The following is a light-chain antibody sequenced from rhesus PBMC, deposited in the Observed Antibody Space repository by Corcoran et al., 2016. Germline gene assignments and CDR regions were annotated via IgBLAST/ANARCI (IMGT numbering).Light chain of an antibody. CDR1: ENVNNY. CDR2: KAS. V-gene: IGKV1-74*01. J-gene: IGKJ2*01. Sequence: DIQMTQSPSSLSASVGDRVTITCRASENVNNYLNWYQQKPGKAPTLLIYKASTLQSGVPSRFSGSGSRTDYTFTISCLQPDDVETYSCQHGYGTPYSFGQGTKVEIK. CDR3: QHGYGTPYS.